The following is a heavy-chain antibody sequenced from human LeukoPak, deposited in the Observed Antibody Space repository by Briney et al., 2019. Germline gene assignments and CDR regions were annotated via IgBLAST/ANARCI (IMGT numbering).Heavy chain of an antibody. D-gene: IGHD1-14*01. V-gene: IGHV3-53*01. CDR3: ARGEGGILATPEDS. J-gene: IGHJ4*02. CDR1: GFTFSSY. CDR2: IYNAGDT. Sequence: GGSLRLSCAASGFTFSSYMSWVRQAPGKGPEWVSVIYNAGDTYYAGSVWGRFTISRDNSKNTLHLQMNSLRVEDTAVYYCARGEGGILATPEDSWGQGTLVTVSS.